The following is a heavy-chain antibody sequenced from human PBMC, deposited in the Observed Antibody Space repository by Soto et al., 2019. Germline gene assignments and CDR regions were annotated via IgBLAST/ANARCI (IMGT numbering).Heavy chain of an antibody. V-gene: IGHV1-58*01. J-gene: IGHJ4*02. CDR3: AAPLNGYYDILTGYY. D-gene: IGHD3-9*01. CDR1: GFTFTSSA. Sequence: GASVKVSCKASGFTFTSSAVQWVRQARGQRLEWIGWIVVGSGNTNYAQKFQERVTITRDMSTSTAYMELSSLRSEDTAVYYCAAPLNGYYDILTGYYWGQGTLVTVSS. CDR2: IVVGSGNT.